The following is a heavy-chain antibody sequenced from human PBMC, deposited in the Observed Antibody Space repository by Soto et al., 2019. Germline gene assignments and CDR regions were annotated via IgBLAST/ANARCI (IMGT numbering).Heavy chain of an antibody. CDR3: AKGPDIVVVPAARSWPVAPDFDY. J-gene: IGHJ4*02. V-gene: IGHV3-23*01. D-gene: IGHD2-2*01. CDR2: ISGSGGST. CDR1: GLTFSSYA. Sequence: PGGSLTLSCAASGLTFSSYAMSWVRQAPGKGLEWVSAISGSGGSTYYADSVKGRFTISRDNSKNTLYLQMNSLRAEDTAVYYCAKGPDIVVVPAARSWPVAPDFDYWGQGT.